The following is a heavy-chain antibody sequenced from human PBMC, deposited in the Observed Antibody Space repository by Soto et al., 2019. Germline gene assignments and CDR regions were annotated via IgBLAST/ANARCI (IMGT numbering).Heavy chain of an antibody. J-gene: IGHJ6*03. V-gene: IGHV4-39*01. CDR2: MHYGGST. CDR3: ARNNPNTIFGVLTLGYMDV. D-gene: IGHD3-3*01. CDR1: GGSISSGVYY. Sequence: SETLSLTCTVSGGSISSGVYYWGWIRQPPGKGLEWVGSMHYGGSTYYNPSLKSRVTMSVDTSKNQFSLSLSSVPAADTAVYYCARNNPNTIFGVLTLGYMDVWGKGTTVTVSS.